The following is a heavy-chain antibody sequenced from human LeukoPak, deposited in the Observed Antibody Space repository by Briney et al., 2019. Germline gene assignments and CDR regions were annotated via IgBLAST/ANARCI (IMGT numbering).Heavy chain of an antibody. Sequence: SETLSLTCAAYGGSFSGYYWSWIRQPPGKGLEWIGEINHSGSTNYNPSLKSRVTISVDTSKNQFSLKLSSVTAADTAVYYCARGVGSYGDYGVRYDAFDIWGQGTMVTVSS. J-gene: IGHJ3*02. V-gene: IGHV4-34*01. D-gene: IGHD4-17*01. CDR2: INHSGST. CDR3: ARGVGSYGDYGVRYDAFDI. CDR1: GGSFSGYY.